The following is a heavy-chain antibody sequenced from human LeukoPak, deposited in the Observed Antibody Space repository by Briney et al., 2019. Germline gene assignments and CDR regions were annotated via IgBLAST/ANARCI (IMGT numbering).Heavy chain of an antibody. CDR3: ARKKQSGSGGPDFDY. J-gene: IGHJ4*02. Sequence: PSETLSLTCAVYGGSFSGYYWSWIRQPPGKGLEWIGEINHSGSTNYNPSLKSRVTISVDTSKNQFSLKLSSVTAADTAVYYCARKKQSGSGGPDFDYWGQGTLVTVSS. D-gene: IGHD6-19*01. CDR1: GGSFSGYY. CDR2: INHSGST. V-gene: IGHV4-34*01.